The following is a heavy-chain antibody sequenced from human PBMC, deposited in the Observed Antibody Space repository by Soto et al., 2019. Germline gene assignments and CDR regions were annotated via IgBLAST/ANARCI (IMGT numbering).Heavy chain of an antibody. D-gene: IGHD2-15*01. CDR2: IYYSGST. CDR1: GGSISSSSYY. V-gene: IGHV4-39*01. J-gene: IGHJ5*02. Sequence: PSETLSLTCTVSGGSISSSSYYWGWIRQPPGKGLEWIGSIYYSGSTYYNPSLKSRVTISVDTSKNQFSLKLSSVTAADPAVYYWARPIMGGDEYCGGGSCYSPCSAPWGKGTLVPVSP. CDR3: ARPIMGGDEYCGGGSCYSPCSAP.